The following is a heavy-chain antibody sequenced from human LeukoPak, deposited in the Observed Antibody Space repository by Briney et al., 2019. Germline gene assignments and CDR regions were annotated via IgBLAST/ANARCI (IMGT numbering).Heavy chain of an antibody. Sequence: PSETLSLTCAVSGYSISSGYYWGWIRQPPGKGLEWIGSIYHSGSTYYNPSLKSRVTISVATSKNQFSLKLSSVTAADTGVYYCARDRRSGSWYYDYWGQGTLVTVSS. J-gene: IGHJ4*02. CDR1: GYSISSGYY. D-gene: IGHD6-13*01. V-gene: IGHV4-38-2*02. CDR2: IYHSGST. CDR3: ARDRRSGSWYYDY.